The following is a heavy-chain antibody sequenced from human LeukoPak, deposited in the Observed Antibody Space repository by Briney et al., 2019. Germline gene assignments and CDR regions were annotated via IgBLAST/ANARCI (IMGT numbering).Heavy chain of an antibody. CDR1: GFTFSSYA. Sequence: PGGSLRLSCAASGFTFSSYAMSWVRQAPGKGLEWVSAISGSGGSTYYADSVKGRFTISRDNSKNTLYLQMNSLRAEDTAVYYCARIWGSGSYAFDYWDQGTLVTVSS. CDR3: ARIWGSGSYAFDY. D-gene: IGHD3-10*01. V-gene: IGHV3-23*01. J-gene: IGHJ4*02. CDR2: ISGSGGST.